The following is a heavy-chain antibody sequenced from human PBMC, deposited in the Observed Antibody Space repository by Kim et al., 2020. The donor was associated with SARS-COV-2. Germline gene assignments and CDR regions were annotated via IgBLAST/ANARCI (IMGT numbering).Heavy chain of an antibody. CDR2: VFYSGST. Sequence: SETLSLTCAVSGGSINRSSFYWGWVRQFPGKGLEWIGRVFYSGSTLYNPSLRSRVTMSIDTSKSHISLRLTSVTAADTAIYYCALTLAVAGPFPLDYWGQATLVTIST. D-gene: IGHD6-19*01. J-gene: IGHJ4*02. V-gene: IGHV4-39*02. CDR1: GGSINRSSFY. CDR3: ALTLAVAGPFPLDY.